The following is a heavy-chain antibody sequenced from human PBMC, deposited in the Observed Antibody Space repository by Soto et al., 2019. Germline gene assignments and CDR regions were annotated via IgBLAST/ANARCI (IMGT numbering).Heavy chain of an antibody. CDR1: GFTFTSSA. J-gene: IGHJ6*02. V-gene: IGHV1-58*02. CDR2: IVVGSGNT. Sequence: QMQLVQSGPEVKKPGTSVKVSCKASGFTFTSSAMQWVRQARGQRLEWIGWIVVGSGNTNYAQKFQERVTITRGMSTSTAYMELSSLRSEDTAVYYCAADSSSWSNYYYGMDVWGQGTTVTVSS. CDR3: AADSSSWSNYYYGMDV. D-gene: IGHD6-13*01.